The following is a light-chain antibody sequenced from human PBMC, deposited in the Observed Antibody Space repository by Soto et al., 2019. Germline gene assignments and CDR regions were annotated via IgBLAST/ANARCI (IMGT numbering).Light chain of an antibody. CDR2: AAS. CDR1: QAISNY. Sequence: DIQMTQSPSSLSASVGDRVTITCRASQAISNYLAWYQQKPGKVLKLLIYAASTLQSGVPSRFSGSGSGTDFTLTISSLQPEDVATYYCQKYNSAPPFTFAPGTKVDIK. V-gene: IGKV1-27*01. CDR3: QKYNSAPPFT. J-gene: IGKJ3*01.